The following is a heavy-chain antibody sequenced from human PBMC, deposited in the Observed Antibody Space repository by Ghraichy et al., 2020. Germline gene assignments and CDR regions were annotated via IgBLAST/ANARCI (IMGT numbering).Heavy chain of an antibody. CDR3: ARVQRRVAPFDP. CDR2: INSDGSST. CDR1: GFTFSNYW. J-gene: IGHJ5*02. V-gene: IGHV3-74*01. Sequence: GGSLRLSCAASGFTFSNYWMHWVRQAPGRGLVWVSRINSDGSSTSYADSVKGRFTISRDNAKNTLYLQMNSLRAEDTAVYYCARVQRRVAPFDPWGQGTLVTVSS.